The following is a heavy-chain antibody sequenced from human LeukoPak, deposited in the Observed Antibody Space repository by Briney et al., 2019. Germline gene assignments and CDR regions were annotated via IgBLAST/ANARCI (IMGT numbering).Heavy chain of an antibody. D-gene: IGHD6-19*01. V-gene: IGHV3-74*01. J-gene: IGHJ4*02. CDR3: VGQIAVAGLDY. CDR1: GFTFSSYW. Sequence: GGSLRLSCAASGFTFSSYWMHWVRQAPGKGLVWLPRINSDGSSTNYADSVKGRFTISRDNAKNTMYLQMNSLRAEDTAVYYCVGQIAVAGLDYWGQGTLVTVSS. CDR2: INSDGSST.